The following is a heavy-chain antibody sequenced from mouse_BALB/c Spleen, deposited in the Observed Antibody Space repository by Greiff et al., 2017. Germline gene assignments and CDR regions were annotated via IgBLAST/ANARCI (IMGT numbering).Heavy chain of an antibody. CDR2: IYPGDGDT. CDR3: ARVLWYGSKGFDY. D-gene: IGHD1-1*01. Sequence: VQLQQSGPELVKPGASVKISCKASGYAFSSSWMNWVKQRPGQGLEWIGRIYPGDGDTNYNGKFKGKATLTADKSSSTAYMQLSSLTSVDSAVYFCARVLWYGSKGFDYWGQGTTLTVSS. J-gene: IGHJ2*01. V-gene: IGHV1-82*01. CDR1: GYAFSSSW.